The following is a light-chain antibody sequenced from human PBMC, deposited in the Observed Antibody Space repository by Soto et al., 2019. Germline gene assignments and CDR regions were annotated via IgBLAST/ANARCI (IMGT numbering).Light chain of an antibody. Sequence: QSVLTQPASVSGSPGQSITISCTGTSSDIGAYDYVSWYQQLPGKAPKLMIYEVTDRPSGISHRFSGSKSGNTASLTISGLQAEDEADYYCTSYTTSSTSYVFGTGTKLTVL. V-gene: IGLV2-14*01. J-gene: IGLJ1*01. CDR1: SSDIGAYDY. CDR3: TSYTTSSTSYV. CDR2: EVT.